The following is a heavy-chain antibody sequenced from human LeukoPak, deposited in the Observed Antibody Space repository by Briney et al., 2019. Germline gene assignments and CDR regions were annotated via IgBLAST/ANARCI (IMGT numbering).Heavy chain of an antibody. CDR1: GYTFTGYY. V-gene: IGHV1-69*06. D-gene: IGHD3-10*01. CDR3: ARDSVRGAFS. Sequence: SVKVSCKASGYTFTGYYMHWVRQAPGQGLEWMGGIIPIFGTANYAQKFQGRVTITADKSTSTAYMELSSLRSEDTAVYYCARDSVRGAFSWGQGTLVTVSS. J-gene: IGHJ5*02. CDR2: IIPIFGTA.